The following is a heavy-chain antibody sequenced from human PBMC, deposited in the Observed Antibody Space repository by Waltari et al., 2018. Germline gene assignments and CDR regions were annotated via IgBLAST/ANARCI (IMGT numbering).Heavy chain of an antibody. CDR1: GGSISSGGYS. CDR3: ARDGSSWNVAFDI. Sequence: QVQLQESGPGLVKPSQTLSLTCTVSGGSISSGGYSWSWIRQHPGKGLEWIGYIYYSGSTYYNPSLKSRVTISVDTSKNQFSLKLSSVTAADTAVYYCARDGSSWNVAFDIWGQGTMVTVSS. V-gene: IGHV4-31*03. J-gene: IGHJ3*02. CDR2: IYYSGST. D-gene: IGHD6-13*01.